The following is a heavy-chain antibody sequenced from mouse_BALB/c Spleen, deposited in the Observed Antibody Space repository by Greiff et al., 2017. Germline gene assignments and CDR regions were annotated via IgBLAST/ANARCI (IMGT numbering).Heavy chain of an antibody. CDR3: ARWDDYGAWFAY. CDR2: IDPANGNT. Sequence: VQLQQSGAELVKPGASVKLSCTASGFNIKDTYMHWVKQRPEQGLEWIGRIDPANGNTKYDPKFQGKATITADTSSNTAYLQLSSLTSEDTAVYYCARWDDYGAWFAYWGQGTLVTVSA. J-gene: IGHJ3*01. V-gene: IGHV14-3*02. D-gene: IGHD2-4*01. CDR1: GFNIKDTY.